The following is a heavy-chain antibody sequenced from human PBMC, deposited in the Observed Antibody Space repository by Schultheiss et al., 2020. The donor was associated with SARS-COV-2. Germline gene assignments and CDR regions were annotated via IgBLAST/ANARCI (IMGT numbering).Heavy chain of an antibody. CDR3: KGYYPYYFDY. D-gene: IGHD3-3*01. J-gene: IGHJ4*02. CDR2: IKQDGSEK. V-gene: IGHV3-7*03. CDR1: GFTFSSYW. Sequence: GGSLRLSCAASGFTFSSYWMSWVRQAPGKGLEWVANIKQDGSEKYYVDSVKGRFTISRDNSKNTLYLQMNSLRAEDTAVYYCKGYYPYYFDYWGQGTLVTVSS.